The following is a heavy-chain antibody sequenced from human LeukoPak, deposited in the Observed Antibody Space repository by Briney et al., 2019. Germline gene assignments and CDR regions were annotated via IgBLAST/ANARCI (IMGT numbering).Heavy chain of an antibody. V-gene: IGHV4-59*01. CDR2: IYYSGST. CDR1: GGSISSYY. CDR3: ARGSDFWSGYPATFDY. D-gene: IGHD3-3*01. J-gene: IGHJ4*02. Sequence: PSETLSLTCTVSGGSISSYYWSWIRQPPGKGLEWIGYIYYSGSTNYNPSLKSRVTISVDTSKDQFSLKLSSVTAADTAVYYCARGSDFWSGYPATFDYWGQGTWSPPPQ.